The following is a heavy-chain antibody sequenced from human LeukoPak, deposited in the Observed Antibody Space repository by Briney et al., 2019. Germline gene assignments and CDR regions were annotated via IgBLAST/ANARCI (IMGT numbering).Heavy chain of an antibody. CDR2: ISAYNGNT. CDR1: GYTFISYG. Sequence: ASVKVSCKASGYTFISYGISWVRQAPGQGLEWMGWISAYNGNTNYAQKLQGRVTMTTDTSTSTAYMELRSLRSDDTAVYYCARAPNDYYDSRYYFDYRGQGTLVTVSS. CDR3: ARAPNDYYDSRYYFDY. V-gene: IGHV1-18*01. J-gene: IGHJ4*02. D-gene: IGHD3-22*01.